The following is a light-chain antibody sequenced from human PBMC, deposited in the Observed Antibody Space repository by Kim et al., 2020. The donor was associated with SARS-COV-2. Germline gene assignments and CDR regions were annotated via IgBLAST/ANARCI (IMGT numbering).Light chain of an antibody. Sequence: LSPGERATLSCRASQSVSSSYLAWFQQKPGQAPRLLIYGASSRATGIPDRFSGSGSGTDFTLTISRLEPEDFAVYYCQQYGSSPRTFGQGTKLEI. CDR1: QSVSSSY. J-gene: IGKJ2*01. V-gene: IGKV3-20*01. CDR2: GAS. CDR3: QQYGSSPRT.